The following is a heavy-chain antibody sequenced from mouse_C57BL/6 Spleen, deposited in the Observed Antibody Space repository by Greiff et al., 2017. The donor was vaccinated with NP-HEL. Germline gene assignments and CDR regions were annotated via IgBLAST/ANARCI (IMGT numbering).Heavy chain of an antibody. Sequence: EVMLVESGGDLVKPGGSLKLSCAASGFTFSSYGMSWVRQTPDKRLEWVATISSGGSYTYYPDSVKGRFTISRDNAKNTLYLQMSSLKSEDTAMYYCARQNYDYDFDYWGQGTTLTVSS. D-gene: IGHD2-4*01. CDR1: GFTFSSYG. CDR3: ARQNYDYDFDY. CDR2: ISSGGSYT. J-gene: IGHJ2*01. V-gene: IGHV5-6*02.